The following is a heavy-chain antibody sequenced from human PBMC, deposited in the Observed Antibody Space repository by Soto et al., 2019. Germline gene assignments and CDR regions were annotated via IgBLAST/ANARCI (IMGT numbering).Heavy chain of an antibody. V-gene: IGHV3-15*01. J-gene: IGHJ4*02. CDR3: TTMGVGRVTNS. Sequence: EVQLVESGGGLVKPGGSLRLSCAASGFTFSNAWMSWVRQAPGKGLKWVGGIKTKTDGGTTEYAAPVKGRLTISRDDSQNKLYLQIHSLQTEDTAVYYCTTMGVGRVTNSWGQGTLVTVSS. CDR1: GFTFSNAW. D-gene: IGHD3-16*01. CDR2: IKTKTDGGTT.